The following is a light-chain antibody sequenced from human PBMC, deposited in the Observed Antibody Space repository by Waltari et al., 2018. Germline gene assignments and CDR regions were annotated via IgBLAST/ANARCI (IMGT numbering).Light chain of an antibody. CDR1: SSDVGGADY. Sequence: QSALTQPASVSGSPGQSITISCTGSSSDVGGADYVSWYEDHPGQAPKGIIYDVNKRPSGVSDRFSGSKSGNTASLTISGLQAEDEATFYCSSQSTKNGVIFGGGTKVTVL. J-gene: IGLJ2*01. CDR2: DVN. CDR3: SSQSTKNGVI. V-gene: IGLV2-14*03.